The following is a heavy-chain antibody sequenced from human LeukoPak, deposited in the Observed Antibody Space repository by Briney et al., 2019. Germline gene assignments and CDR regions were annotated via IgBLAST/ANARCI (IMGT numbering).Heavy chain of an antibody. D-gene: IGHD6-6*01. CDR3: AKGSSSSRPYYFDY. CDR2: ITDSGGDT. Sequence: GGSLRLSCAASGFSFSRYAMSWDRQAPGKGLEWVSAITDSGGDTYHADSVKGRFTISRDNSKNTLFLQMNSLRVEDTAVYYCAKGSSSSRPYYFDYWGQGTLVTVSS. CDR1: GFSFSRYA. V-gene: IGHV3-23*01. J-gene: IGHJ4*02.